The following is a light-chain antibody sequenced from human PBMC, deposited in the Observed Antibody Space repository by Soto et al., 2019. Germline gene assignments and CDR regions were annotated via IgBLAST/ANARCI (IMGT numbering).Light chain of an antibody. Sequence: DIVMTQSPLSLPVTPGEPASISCRSSQSLLHSNGYNYLDWYLQKPGQSPQLLIYGASSRATDIPARFSGSGSGTDFTLTVSSLQSEDFAVYYCQQSNNWPWTFGQGTKVDIK. CDR3: QQSNNWPWT. J-gene: IGKJ1*01. V-gene: IGKV2-28*01. CDR2: GAS. CDR1: QSLLHSNGYNY.